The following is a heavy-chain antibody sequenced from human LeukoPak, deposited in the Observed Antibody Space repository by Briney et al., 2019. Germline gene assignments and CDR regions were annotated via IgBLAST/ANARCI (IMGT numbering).Heavy chain of an antibody. V-gene: IGHV4-59*01. J-gene: IGHJ5*02. CDR3: ARSFGES. D-gene: IGHD3-10*01. Sequence: SETLSLTCTVSGGSIGSYYWSWIRQPPGKGLEWIGYIYYSGSTNYNPSLKSRVTISVDTSKNQFSLKLSSVTAADTAVYYCARSFGESWGQGTLVTVSS. CDR2: IYYSGST. CDR1: GGSIGSYY.